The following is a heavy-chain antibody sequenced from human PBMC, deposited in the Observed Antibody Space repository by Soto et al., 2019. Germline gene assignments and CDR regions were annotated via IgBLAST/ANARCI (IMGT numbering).Heavy chain of an antibody. Sequence: SETLSLTCSVSGGSVSNKTYYWSWIRQPPGKRLEWIGYAYYSGTTNYNPSLKSRVTISVDLSKNQFSLRLSSVTTADTALYYCARTTAVPNTLRSRYFFDYWGQGTLVTVSS. CDR1: GGSVSNKTYY. J-gene: IGHJ4*02. CDR2: AYYSGTT. CDR3: ARTTAVPNTLRSRYFFDY. V-gene: IGHV4-61*01. D-gene: IGHD4-17*01.